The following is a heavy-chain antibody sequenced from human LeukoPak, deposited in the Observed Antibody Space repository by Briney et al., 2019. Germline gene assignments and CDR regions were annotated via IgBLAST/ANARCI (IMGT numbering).Heavy chain of an antibody. CDR2: IKKDGSEK. V-gene: IGHV3-7*01. Sequence: PGGSLRLSCAASGFTFSSYWMSWVRQAPGKGLEWAANIKKDGSEKYYVDSVKGRFTISRDNAKNSLYLQMNSLRAEDTAVYYCARDGVYSSGWYLSWGQGTLVTVSS. D-gene: IGHD6-19*01. J-gene: IGHJ4*02. CDR3: ARDGVYSSGWYLS. CDR1: GFTFSSYW.